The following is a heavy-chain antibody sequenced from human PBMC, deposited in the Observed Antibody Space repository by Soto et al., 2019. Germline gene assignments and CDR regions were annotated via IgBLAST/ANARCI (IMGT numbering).Heavy chain of an antibody. V-gene: IGHV1-18*01. CDR2: ISAYNGDT. CDR1: GYTFTTDG. J-gene: IGHJ6*02. Sequence: QVQLVQSGDEVKKPGASVKVSCKASGYTFTTDGISWVRQAPGQGLEWMGWISAYNGDTKYAQNVQDRVSMTTDTPTSTAYMELRSLRSDDTAVYYCAREGSWPYYYYGMDVWGQGTTVTVSS. D-gene: IGHD6-13*01. CDR3: AREGSWPYYYYGMDV.